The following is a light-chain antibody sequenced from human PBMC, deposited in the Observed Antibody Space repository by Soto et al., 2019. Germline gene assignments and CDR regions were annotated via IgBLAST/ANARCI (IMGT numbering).Light chain of an antibody. CDR2: SAS. CDR3: QQSDSSPYT. V-gene: IGKV1-39*01. Sequence: DIQMTQSPSSLSASVGDRVTIICRASETISTFLNWYHQKPGKAPTLLIYSASTLQPGVPSRFSGGGFGTDFTLTIRSLQPEDLGTYYCQQSDSSPYTFGQGTKLQIK. CDR1: ETISTF. J-gene: IGKJ2*01.